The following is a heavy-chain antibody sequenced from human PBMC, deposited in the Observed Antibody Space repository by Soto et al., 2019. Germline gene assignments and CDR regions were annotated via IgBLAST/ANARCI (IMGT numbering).Heavy chain of an antibody. V-gene: IGHV4-31*03. CDR1: GGSISSGGYY. D-gene: IGHD3-16*01. J-gene: IGHJ4*01. CDR2: IYYSGST. CDR3: ARHVVESQSLGERVPHLDN. Sequence: SETLSLTCTVSGGSISSGGYYWSWIRQHPGKGLEWIGYIYYSGSTYYNPSLKSRVTISVDTSKNQFSLKLSSVTAADTAVYYCARHVVESQSLGERVPHLDNWAHGPLFTFSS.